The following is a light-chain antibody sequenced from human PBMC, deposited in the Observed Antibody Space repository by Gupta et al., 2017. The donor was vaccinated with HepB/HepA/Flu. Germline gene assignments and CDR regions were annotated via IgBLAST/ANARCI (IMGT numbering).Light chain of an antibody. V-gene: IGKV3-20*01. CDR2: DAS. J-gene: IGKJ4*01. Sequence: EIVLTQSPVTLSLSPGERATLSCRASQSVNINYLAWYQQKPGQAPRLLIYDASSGATGITDRFSGSGSGKDLTLTISRREPEDFAVYYCQQYGSSSELTFGGGTKVEIK. CDR3: QQYGSSSELT. CDR1: QSVNINY.